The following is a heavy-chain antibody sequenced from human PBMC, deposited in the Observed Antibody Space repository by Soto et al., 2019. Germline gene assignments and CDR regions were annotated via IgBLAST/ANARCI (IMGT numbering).Heavy chain of an antibody. Sequence: GSLRLSCAASGFTFSDHYMDWVRQAPGKGLEWVGRIRKKVNSYTTEYAASVKGRFTISRDDSKNSLFLQMNSLKTEDTAVYYCVRVASGYYFDHWGQGTPVTVSS. J-gene: IGHJ4*02. V-gene: IGHV3-72*01. CDR3: VRVASGYYFDH. CDR2: IRKKVNSYTT. CDR1: GFTFSDHY. D-gene: IGHD3-3*01.